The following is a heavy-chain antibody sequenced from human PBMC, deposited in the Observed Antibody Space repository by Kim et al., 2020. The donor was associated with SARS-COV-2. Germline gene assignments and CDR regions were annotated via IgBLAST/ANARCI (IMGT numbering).Heavy chain of an antibody. V-gene: IGHV3-11*01. Sequence: SVKGRFTISRDNAKNSLYLQMNSLRAEDTAVYYCARDGLGATVGLYYFDYWGQGTLVTVSS. CDR3: ARDGLGATVGLYYFDY. J-gene: IGHJ4*02. D-gene: IGHD3-16*01.